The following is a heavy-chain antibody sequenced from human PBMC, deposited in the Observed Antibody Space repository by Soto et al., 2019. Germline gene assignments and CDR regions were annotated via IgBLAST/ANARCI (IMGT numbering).Heavy chain of an antibody. D-gene: IGHD3-22*01. CDR2: ISAYDGTT. J-gene: IGHJ4*02. CDR3: GRVYYDSSGYYLFSGY. Sequence: ASVTVSCKASVYTFTNFGVSWVRQATGQGLEWMGWISAYDGTTNYAQKFQGRVTMTTDTSTSTAFMELRSLRSDDTAVYYCGRVYYDSSGYYLFSGYWGQGTLVTVSS. V-gene: IGHV1-18*01. CDR1: VYTFTNFG.